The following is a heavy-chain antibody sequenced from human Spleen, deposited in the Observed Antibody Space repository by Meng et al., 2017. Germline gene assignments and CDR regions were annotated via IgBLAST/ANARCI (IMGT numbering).Heavy chain of an antibody. CDR3: AREGIWVRGVIIALDY. J-gene: IGHJ4*02. D-gene: IGHD3-10*01. CDR2: ISSSGSTI. Sequence: GGSLRLSCAASGFTFSSYSMNWVRQAPGKGLEWVSYISSSGSTIYYADSVKGRFTISRDNAKNSLYLQMNSLRAEDTAVYYCAREGIWVRGVIIALDYWGQGTLVTVSS. CDR1: GFTFSSYS. V-gene: IGHV3-48*04.